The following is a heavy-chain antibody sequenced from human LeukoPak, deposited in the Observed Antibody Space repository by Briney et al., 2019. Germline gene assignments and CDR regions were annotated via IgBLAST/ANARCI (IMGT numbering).Heavy chain of an antibody. D-gene: IGHD6-6*01. CDR3: VRKSAARRTSEFDY. CDR1: GYTFTGYY. Sequence: ASVKVSCKASGYTFTGYYMNWVRQAPGQGLEWMGWISPNSGGTNYAQKFQGRVTMTSDTSINTGYMELSSLKSDDTAVYYCVRKSAARRTSEFDYWGQGTLVTVSS. V-gene: IGHV1-2*02. J-gene: IGHJ4*02. CDR2: ISPNSGGT.